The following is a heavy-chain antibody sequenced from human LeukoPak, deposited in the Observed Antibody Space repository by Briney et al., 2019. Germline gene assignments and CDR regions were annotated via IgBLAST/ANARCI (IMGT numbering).Heavy chain of an antibody. D-gene: IGHD6-6*01. J-gene: IGHJ5*02. Sequence: GGSLRLSCAASGFTFSDYNMRWIRQASGKGLEWVSSISSSGSTIYYADSVKGRFTISRDNAKNSLYLQMNSLRAEDTAVYYCARDGSYSSSSLWFDPWGQGTLVTVSS. CDR1: GFTFSDYN. CDR3: ARDGSYSSSSLWFDP. V-gene: IGHV3-11*04. CDR2: ISSSGSTI.